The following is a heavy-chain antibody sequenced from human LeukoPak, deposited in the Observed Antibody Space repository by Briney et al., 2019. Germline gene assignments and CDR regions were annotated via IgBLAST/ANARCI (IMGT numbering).Heavy chain of an antibody. CDR3: ARALPSSSDPFDY. V-gene: IGHV4-34*01. D-gene: IGHD6-6*01. Sequence: SETLSLTCAVYGGSFSGYYRSWIRQPPGKGLEWIGEINHSGSTNYNPSLKSRVTISVDTSKNQFSLKLSSVTAADTAVYYCARALPSSSDPFDYWGQGTLVTVSS. CDR1: GGSFSGYY. J-gene: IGHJ4*02. CDR2: INHSGST.